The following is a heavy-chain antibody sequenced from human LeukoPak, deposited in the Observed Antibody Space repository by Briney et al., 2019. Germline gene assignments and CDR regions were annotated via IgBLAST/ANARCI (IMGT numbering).Heavy chain of an antibody. CDR3: ARSTIFHYYYYYMDV. V-gene: IGHV4-34*01. D-gene: IGHD3-3*01. CDR2: INHSGST. CDR1: GGSFSGYY. Sequence: SETLSLTCAVYGGSFSGYYWSWIRQPPGRGLEWIGEINHSGSTNYNPSLKSRVTISVDTSKNQFSLKLSSVTAADTAVYYCARSTIFHYYYYYMDVWGKGTTVTVSS. J-gene: IGHJ6*03.